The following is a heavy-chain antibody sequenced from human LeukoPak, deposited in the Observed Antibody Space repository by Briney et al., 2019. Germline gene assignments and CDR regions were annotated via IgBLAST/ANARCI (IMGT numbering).Heavy chain of an antibody. J-gene: IGHJ3*02. D-gene: IGHD3-10*01. CDR2: ISYDGSNK. V-gene: IGHV3-30*04. CDR1: GFTFSSYA. CDR3: AILLSPFGEDTFDI. Sequence: GGSLRLSGAASGFTFSSYAMHCVRQAPGKGLEWVAVISYDGSNKYYADSVKGRFTISRDNSKNTLYLQMNSLRAEDTAVYYCAILLSPFGEDTFDIWGQGTMVTVSS.